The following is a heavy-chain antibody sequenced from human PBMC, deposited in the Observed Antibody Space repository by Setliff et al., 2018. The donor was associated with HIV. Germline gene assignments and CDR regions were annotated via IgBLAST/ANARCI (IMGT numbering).Heavy chain of an antibody. Sequence: ASVKVSCKASRYTFSSYYLHWMRQAPGQGLEWVAMIDTTGSTFYAQTFQGRITMTRDTSTSAIYMELNGLTSEDTAVYYCARELPGVCYFDDWGQGTLVTVS. J-gene: IGHJ4*02. V-gene: IGHV1-46*01. CDR3: ARELPGVCYFDD. CDR1: RYTFSSYY. D-gene: IGHD2-21*02. CDR2: IDTTGST.